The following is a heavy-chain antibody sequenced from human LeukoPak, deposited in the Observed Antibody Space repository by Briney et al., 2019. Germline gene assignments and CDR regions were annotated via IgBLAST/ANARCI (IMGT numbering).Heavy chain of an antibody. J-gene: IGHJ4*02. Sequence: ASVKVSCKTSGYTFNNYAVNWVRQAPGQGLEWMGWINTNTGNPTYAQGFTGRFVFSLDTSVGTAYLQITSLKGEDTAVYYCARSNNDGDYLGVGFDYWGQGTLVTVSS. D-gene: IGHD4-17*01. CDR1: GYTFNNYA. V-gene: IGHV7-4-1*02. CDR2: INTNTGNP. CDR3: ARSNNDGDYLGVGFDY.